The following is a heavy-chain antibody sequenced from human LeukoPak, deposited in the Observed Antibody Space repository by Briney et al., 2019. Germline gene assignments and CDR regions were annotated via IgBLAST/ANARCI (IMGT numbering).Heavy chain of an antibody. CDR2: INVILDTA. CDR3: ARGSGKKLWLSDFDY. J-gene: IGHJ4*02. V-gene: IGHV1-69*04. CDR1: GGTFSSYA. D-gene: IGHD5-18*01. Sequence: GSSVKVSCKASGGTFSSYAISWVRQAPGQGLEWMGRINVILDTANYAQKFQGRVTIIADISTSTSYMELSSLRSEDTAVYYCARGSGKKLWLSDFDYWGQGTLVTVSS.